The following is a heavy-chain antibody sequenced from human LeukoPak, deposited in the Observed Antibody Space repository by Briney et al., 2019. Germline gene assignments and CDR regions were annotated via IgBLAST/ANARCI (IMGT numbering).Heavy chain of an antibody. Sequence: ASVKVSCKASVDIFSGYYMHWVRQAPGQGLEWMGWINPNTGGTDYAQKFQGRVTMTRDTSISTAYMELSRLTSDDTAVYYCAAYNSAWYMGDYWGQGTLVTVSS. CDR3: AAYNSAWYMGDY. J-gene: IGHJ4*02. CDR2: INPNTGGT. CDR1: VDIFSGYY. D-gene: IGHD6-19*01. V-gene: IGHV1-2*02.